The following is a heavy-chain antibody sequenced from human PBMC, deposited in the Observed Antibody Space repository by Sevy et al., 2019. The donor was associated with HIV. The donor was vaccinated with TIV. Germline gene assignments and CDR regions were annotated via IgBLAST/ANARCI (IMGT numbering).Heavy chain of an antibody. CDR3: ITDPGYRGYDEEVINYYYYGMDV. Sequence: GGSLRLSCAASGFTFSSAWMSWVRLAPGKGLEWVGRIKSKTDGGTIDYAAPVKGRFTISREDLKNTLYLQMNSLKTEETAVYYCITDPGYRGYDEEVINYYYYGMDVWGQGTTVTVSS. CDR1: GFTFSSAW. CDR2: IKSKTDGGTI. D-gene: IGHD5-12*01. V-gene: IGHV3-15*01. J-gene: IGHJ6*02.